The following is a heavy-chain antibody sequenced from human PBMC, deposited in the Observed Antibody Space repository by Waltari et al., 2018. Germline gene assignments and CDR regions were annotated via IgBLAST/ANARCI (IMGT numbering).Heavy chain of an antibody. CDR1: GFTLTNHC. V-gene: IGHV3-7*01. CDR3: SRGANIYRYGHDY. CDR2: IEQDGSEK. J-gene: IGHJ4*02. Sequence: EVQLVESGGGLVQPGGSLRLSCAASGFTLTNHCMHWVRQAPGKVLEWVANIEQDGSEKYEVDVVKVQCTITRDNDKNSLFLPRNGRRADDTAGYYCSRGANIYRYGHDYWGQGTLVTVSS. D-gene: IGHD5-18*01.